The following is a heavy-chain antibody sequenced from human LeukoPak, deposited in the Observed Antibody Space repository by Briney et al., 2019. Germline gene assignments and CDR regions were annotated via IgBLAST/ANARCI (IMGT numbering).Heavy chain of an antibody. CDR1: GGSISSYY. D-gene: IGHD2-15*01. CDR3: ARTRGPCSGGSCYSIFDY. Sequence: SETLSLTCTVSGGSISSYYWSWIRQPPGKGLEWVGYIYYSGSTNYNPSLKSRVTISVDTSKNQFPLKLSSVTAADTAVYYCARTRGPCSGGSCYSIFDYWGQGTLVTVSS. V-gene: IGHV4-59*01. J-gene: IGHJ4*02. CDR2: IYYSGST.